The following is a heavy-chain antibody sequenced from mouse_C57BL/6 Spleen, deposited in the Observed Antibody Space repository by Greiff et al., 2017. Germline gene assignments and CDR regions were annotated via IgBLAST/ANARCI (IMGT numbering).Heavy chain of an antibody. CDR2: ISSGGSYT. CDR1: GFTFSSYG. Sequence: EVQLVESGGDLVKPGGSLKLSCAASGFTFSSYGMSWVRQTPDQRLEWVATISSGGSYTYYPDSVKGRFTISRDNAKNTLYLQMSSLKSEDTAMYYCAKPAQADYYAMDYWGQGTSVTVSS. CDR3: AKPAQADYYAMDY. J-gene: IGHJ4*01. D-gene: IGHD3-2*02. V-gene: IGHV5-6*01.